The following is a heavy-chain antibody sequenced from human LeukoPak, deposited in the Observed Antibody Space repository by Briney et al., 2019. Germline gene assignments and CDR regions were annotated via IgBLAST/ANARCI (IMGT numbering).Heavy chain of an antibody. J-gene: IGHJ6*02. CDR2: INPSGGST. V-gene: IGHV1-46*01. CDR1: GYTFARYY. D-gene: IGHD3-10*01. CDR3: ATGSMVRGVIVHYGMDV. Sequence: ASVKVSCKASGYTFARYYIHWVRQAPGQGLECMGIINPSGGSTRYAQKFQGRVTMTRDTSTSTVYMELSSLRSDDTAVYYCATGSMVRGVIVHYGMDVWGQGTTVTVSS.